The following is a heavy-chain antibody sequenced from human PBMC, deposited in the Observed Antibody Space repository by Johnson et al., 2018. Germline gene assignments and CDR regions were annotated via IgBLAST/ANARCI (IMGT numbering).Heavy chain of an antibody. CDR2: FYSGGST. CDR1: GFTVSSNY. Sequence: VQLVQSGGGLIQPGGSLRLSCAASGFTVSSNYMSWVRQAPGKGLEWVSVFYSGGSTYYADSVKGRITISRDNSKNTLYLQMNSLRAEDTAVYYWSRSRPGYDILTGLCMGRGSNYYGMDVWGQGTTVTVSS. D-gene: IGHD3-9*01. J-gene: IGHJ6*02. CDR3: SRSRPGYDILTGLCMGRGSNYYGMDV. V-gene: IGHV3-53*01.